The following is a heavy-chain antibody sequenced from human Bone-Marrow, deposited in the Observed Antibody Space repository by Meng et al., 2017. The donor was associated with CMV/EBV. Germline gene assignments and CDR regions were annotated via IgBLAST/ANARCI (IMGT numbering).Heavy chain of an antibody. D-gene: IGHD3-10*01. CDR2: IKQDGSEK. CDR1: GFTFSSYW. CDR3: ARARYYGSGIAGMDV. J-gene: IGHJ6*02. V-gene: IGHV3-7*01. Sequence: GESLKISCAASGFTFSSYWMSWVRQAPGKGLEWVANIKQDGSEKYYVDSVKGRFTISRDNAKNTLYLQMNSLRAEDTAVYYCARARYYGSGIAGMDVWGQGTRVTVSS.